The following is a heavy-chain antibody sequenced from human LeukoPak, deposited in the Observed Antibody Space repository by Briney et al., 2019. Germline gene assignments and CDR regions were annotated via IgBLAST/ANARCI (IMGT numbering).Heavy chain of an antibody. CDR1: GGSFSGYS. CDR3: ARAVEEISSSYFYYYHMDV. D-gene: IGHD6-6*01. CDR2: INPSGSP. Sequence: SETLSLTCDVYGGSFSGYSWTWIRQPPGKGLEWIGEINPSGSPNYNPSLKSRVTISLDTSKTQFSLKLSSVTAADTAVYFCARAVEEISSSYFYYYHMDVWVKGTTVTVSS. V-gene: IGHV4-34*01. J-gene: IGHJ6*03.